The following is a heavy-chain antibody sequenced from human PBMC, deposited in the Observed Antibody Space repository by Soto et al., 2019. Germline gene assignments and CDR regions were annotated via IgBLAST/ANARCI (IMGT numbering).Heavy chain of an antibody. CDR1: GDSINSDNYY. D-gene: IGHD3-9*01. Sequence: QLQLQESGPGLVKPSETLSLTCSVSGDSINSDNYYWGWIRQPPGKGLEWIGSIYYRGNTYYNPSLRTPDTISADKSKSQSSLKLNSVTAADSAVYFCARLEGLATISYYFDYWGQGTLVTVSS. CDR2: IYYRGNT. V-gene: IGHV4-39*01. CDR3: ARLEGLATISYYFDY. J-gene: IGHJ4*02.